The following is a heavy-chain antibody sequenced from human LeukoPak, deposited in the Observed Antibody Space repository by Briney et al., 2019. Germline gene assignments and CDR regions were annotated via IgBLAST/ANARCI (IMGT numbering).Heavy chain of an antibody. J-gene: IGHJ6*02. CDR3: TTDEDWNYARKDV. D-gene: IGHD1-7*01. CDR2: TVSEIDGGTT. Sequence: GGSLRLSCAASGFTFNYAWMSWVRQVPGKGLEWVGQTVSEIDGGTTDYAAPVKGRFTTSRDDSKSTLYLQMNSLKIEDTAVYYCTTDEDWNYARKDVWGQGATVIVSS. CDR1: GFTFNYAW. V-gene: IGHV3-15*04.